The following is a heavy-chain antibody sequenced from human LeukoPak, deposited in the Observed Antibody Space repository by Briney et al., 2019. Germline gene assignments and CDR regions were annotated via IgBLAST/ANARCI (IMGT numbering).Heavy chain of an antibody. D-gene: IGHD3-10*01. J-gene: IGHJ3*02. CDR1: GGSISSFY. V-gene: IGHV4-59*01. CDR2: IHYSGGI. Sequence: SETLSLTCTVSGGSISSFYWSWIRQPPGKGLEWIGYIHYSGGIDYNPSLKSRLTISIDTSKNQFSLKLSSVTAADTAVYYCAKSNGYGLVDIWGQGTMVTVSS. CDR3: AKSNGYGLVDI.